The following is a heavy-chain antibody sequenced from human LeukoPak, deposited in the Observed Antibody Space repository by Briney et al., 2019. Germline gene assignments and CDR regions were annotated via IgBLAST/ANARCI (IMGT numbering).Heavy chain of an antibody. CDR2: ISGSGGST. D-gene: IGHD2-15*01. J-gene: IGHJ4*02. Sequence: GGSLRLSCAASGFTFSSYAMSWVRQAPGKGLEWVSAISGSGGSTCYADSVKGRFTISRDNSKNTLYLQMNSLRAEDTAVYYCAKVGVDIVVVVAATPFDYWGQGTLVTVSS. CDR1: GFTFSSYA. CDR3: AKVGVDIVVVVAATPFDY. V-gene: IGHV3-23*01.